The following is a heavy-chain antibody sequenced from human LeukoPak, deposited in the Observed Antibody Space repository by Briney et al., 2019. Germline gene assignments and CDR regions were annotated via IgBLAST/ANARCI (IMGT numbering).Heavy chain of an antibody. V-gene: IGHV4-34*01. J-gene: IGHJ4*02. CDR2: INHSGST. CDR3: ARDIAAAGLGYDY. CDR1: GGSFSGYY. Sequence: PSETLSLTCAVYGGSFSGYYGSWIRQPPGKGLEWIGEINHSGSTNYNPSLKSRVTISVDTSKNQFSLKLSSVTAADTAVYYCARDIAAAGLGYDYWGQGTLVTVSS. D-gene: IGHD6-13*01.